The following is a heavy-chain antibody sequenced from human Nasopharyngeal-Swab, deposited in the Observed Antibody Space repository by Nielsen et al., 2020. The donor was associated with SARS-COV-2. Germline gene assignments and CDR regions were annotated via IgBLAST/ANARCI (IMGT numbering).Heavy chain of an antibody. Sequence: GGSLRLSCAASGFTFSSYGMHWVRQAPGKGLEWVAVIWYDGSNKYYADSVKGRFIISRDNSKNTLYLQMNSLRAEDTAVYYCARDDSGYCSGGSCQELDYWGQGTLVTVSS. CDR1: GFTFSSYG. CDR2: IWYDGSNK. J-gene: IGHJ4*02. D-gene: IGHD2-15*01. CDR3: ARDDSGYCSGGSCQELDY. V-gene: IGHV3-33*01.